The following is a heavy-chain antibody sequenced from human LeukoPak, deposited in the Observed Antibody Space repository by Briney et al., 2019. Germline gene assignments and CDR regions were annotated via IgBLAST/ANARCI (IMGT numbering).Heavy chain of an antibody. J-gene: IGHJ4*02. V-gene: IGHV3-48*01. CDR2: ISSSSSTI. CDR1: GFTFSSSN. D-gene: IGHD6-19*01. Sequence: GRSLRLSCAASGFTFSSSNMNWVRQAPGKGLEWVSYISSSSSTIYDADSVKGRFTISRDNAKNSLYLQLNNLRAEDTAVYYCATEGSGWDQSFWGQGTLVTVSS. CDR3: ATEGSGWDQSF.